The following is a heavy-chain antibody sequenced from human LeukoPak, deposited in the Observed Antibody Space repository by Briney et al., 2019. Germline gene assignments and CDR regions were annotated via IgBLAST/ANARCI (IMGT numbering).Heavy chain of an antibody. D-gene: IGHD3-22*01. CDR3: ARDGHSSGYFFAFDI. CDR2: INHSGST. J-gene: IGHJ3*02. Sequence: SETLSLTCTVSGGSISSSSYYWGWIRQPPGKGLEWIGEINHSGSTNYNPSLKSRVTISVDTSKNQFSLKLSSVTAADTAVYYCARDGHSSGYFFAFDIWGQGTMVTVSS. V-gene: IGHV4-39*07. CDR1: GGSISSSSYY.